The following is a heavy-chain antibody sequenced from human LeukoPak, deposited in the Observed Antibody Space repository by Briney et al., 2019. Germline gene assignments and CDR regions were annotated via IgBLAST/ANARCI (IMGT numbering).Heavy chain of an antibody. CDR1: GGTFSSYA. J-gene: IGHJ4*02. CDR3: ARDPEIDTTTVTTGPLDY. D-gene: IGHD4-17*01. CDR2: IIPILGIA. Sequence: SVKVSCKASGGTFSSYAISWVRQAPGQGLEWMGRIIPILGIANYAQKFQGRVTITADKSTSTAYMELSSLRSEDTAVYYCARDPEIDTTTVTTGPLDYWGQGTLVTVSS. V-gene: IGHV1-69*04.